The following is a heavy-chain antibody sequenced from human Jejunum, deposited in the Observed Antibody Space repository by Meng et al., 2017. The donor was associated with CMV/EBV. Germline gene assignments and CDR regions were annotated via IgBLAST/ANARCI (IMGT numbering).Heavy chain of an antibody. CDR3: VRETDMTVGPHFDY. CDR1: GDSLSSSNDY. V-gene: IGHV4-39*07. Sequence: QLYLPESGPGLVKPSETLSLTCTVSGDSLSSSNDYWGWIRQPPGKGLEWIGTIYFTGSTYYNPSLKSRVTISVDTSKNQISLRLTSVTAADTAIYYCVRETDMTVGPHFDYWGQGALVTVSS. J-gene: IGHJ4*02. D-gene: IGHD3-22*01. CDR2: IYFTGST.